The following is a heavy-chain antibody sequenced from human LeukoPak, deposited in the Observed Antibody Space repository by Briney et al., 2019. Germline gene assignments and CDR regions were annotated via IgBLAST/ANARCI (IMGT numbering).Heavy chain of an antibody. CDR2: IYYSGST. V-gene: IGHV4-39*01. CDR3: ERQTAYCDGDCSADY. Sequence: SETLSLTCTVSGGSISSSSYYWGWIRQRPGKGLEWIGSIYYSGSTYYNASLKSRVTISVDTSKNQFSLKLSSVTAADTAVYYCERQTAYCDGDCSADYWGQGTLVTVSS. J-gene: IGHJ4*02. D-gene: IGHD2-21*02. CDR1: GGSISSSSYY.